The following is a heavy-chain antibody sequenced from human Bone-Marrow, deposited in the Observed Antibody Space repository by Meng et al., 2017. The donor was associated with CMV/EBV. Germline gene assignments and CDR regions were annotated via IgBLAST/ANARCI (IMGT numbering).Heavy chain of an antibody. V-gene: IGHV3-23*01. CDR2: ISGSGGST. CDR3: ARSPRRYYCSSTSCYSDYYYGMDV. D-gene: IGHD2-2*01. Sequence: GESLKISCAASGFTFSSYAMSWVRQAPGKGLEWVSAISGSGGSTYYADSVKGRFTISRDNAKNSLYLQMNSLRAEDTALYYCARSPRRYYCSSTSCYSDYYYGMDVWGQRTTVTVSS. J-gene: IGHJ6*02. CDR1: GFTFSSYA.